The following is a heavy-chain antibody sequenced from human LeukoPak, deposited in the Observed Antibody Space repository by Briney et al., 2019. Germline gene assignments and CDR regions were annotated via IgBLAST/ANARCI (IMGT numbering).Heavy chain of an antibody. J-gene: IGHJ4*02. Sequence: ASVKVSCKASGGTFISYVISWVRQAPGQGLEWMGRINPNSGGTNYAQKFQGRVTMTRDTSISTAYMELSRLRSDDTAVYYCARGPESYYYDSSGYTNWGQGTLVTVSS. CDR3: ARGPESYYYDSSGYTN. D-gene: IGHD3-22*01. CDR2: INPNSGGT. CDR1: GGTFISYV. V-gene: IGHV1-2*06.